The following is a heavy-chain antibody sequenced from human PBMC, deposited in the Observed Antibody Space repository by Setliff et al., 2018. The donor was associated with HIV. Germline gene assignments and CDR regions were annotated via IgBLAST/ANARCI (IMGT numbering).Heavy chain of an antibody. D-gene: IGHD1-1*01. Sequence: GGSLRLSCAASGFTFSGSAMHWVRQASGKGLEWIGRIRSKGYGSAKAYAASVKGRFTISRDDSKNTAYLQMDSLKTEDTAVYYCTRHSTDPWSLLDYWGQGTLVTVSS. J-gene: IGHJ4*02. CDR1: GFTFSGSA. CDR2: IRSKGYGSAK. V-gene: IGHV3-73*01. CDR3: TRHSTDPWSLLDY.